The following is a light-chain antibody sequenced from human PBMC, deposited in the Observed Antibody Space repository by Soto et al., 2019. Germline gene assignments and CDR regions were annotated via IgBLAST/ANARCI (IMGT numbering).Light chain of an antibody. CDR2: DAA. V-gene: IGKV1-39*01. CDR1: QNINTY. Sequence: DIQMTQSPYSLSAAVGDRVTIACRASQNINTYLNWYQQKPGKAPKLLMFDAASLQSGVPSRFSGSGSRTDFTLTITSLQPEDFATYYCQQTSSAPFTFGPGTKVEIK. J-gene: IGKJ3*01. CDR3: QQTSSAPFT.